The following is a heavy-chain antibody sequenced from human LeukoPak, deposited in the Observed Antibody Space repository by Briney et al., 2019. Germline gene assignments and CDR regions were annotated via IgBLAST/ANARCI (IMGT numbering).Heavy chain of an antibody. CDR2: IYSGGST. V-gene: IGHV3-66*01. D-gene: IGHD4-17*01. CDR1: GFTVSSNY. CDR3: AREGYGDLAFDI. J-gene: IGHJ3*02. Sequence: GGSLRLSCAASGFTVSSNYMSWVRQAPGKGLEWVSVIYSGGSTYYADSVKGRFTISRDNSKNTLYLQVNSLRAEDTAVYYCAREGYGDLAFDIWGQGTMVTVSS.